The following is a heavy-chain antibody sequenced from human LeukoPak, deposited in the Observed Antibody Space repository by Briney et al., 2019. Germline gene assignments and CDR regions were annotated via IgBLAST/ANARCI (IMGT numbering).Heavy chain of an antibody. CDR3: ARHDGGWYYFDY. CDR1: GGSISSYY. CDR2: IYYSGST. D-gene: IGHD6-19*01. V-gene: IGHV4-59*08. Sequence: PSETLSLTCTVSGGSISSYYWSWIRQPPGKGLERIGYIYYSGSTNYNPSLKSRVTISVDTSKNQFSLNLSSVTAADTAVYYCARHDGGWYYFDYWGQGTLVTVSS. J-gene: IGHJ4*02.